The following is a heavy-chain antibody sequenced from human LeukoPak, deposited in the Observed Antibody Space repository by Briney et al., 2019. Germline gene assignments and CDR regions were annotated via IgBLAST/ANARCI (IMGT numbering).Heavy chain of an antibody. CDR3: ARPYYYDSRIDP. D-gene: IGHD3-22*01. V-gene: IGHV4-30-4*01. CDR2: MYYSGST. CDR1: GGSISSGDYY. J-gene: IGHJ5*02. Sequence: SQTLSLTCTVSGGSISSGDYYWSWIRQPPGKGLEWIGYMYYSGSTYYSPSLKSRATISVDTSKNQFSLKLSSVTAADTAVYYCARPYYYDSRIDPWGQGTLVTVSS.